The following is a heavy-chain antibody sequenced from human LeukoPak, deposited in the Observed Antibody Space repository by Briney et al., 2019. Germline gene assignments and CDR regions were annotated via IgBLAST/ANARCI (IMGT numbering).Heavy chain of an antibody. Sequence: ASVKVSCKASGYTFTGYYMHWVRQAPGQGLEWMGWINPNSGGTNYAQKFQGRVTMTRDTSISTAYMELSRLRSDDTAVYYCARVWGDGYKVVDYWGQGTPVTVSS. V-gene: IGHV1-2*02. J-gene: IGHJ4*02. CDR3: ARVWGDGYKVVDY. CDR1: GYTFTGYY. D-gene: IGHD5-24*01. CDR2: INPNSGGT.